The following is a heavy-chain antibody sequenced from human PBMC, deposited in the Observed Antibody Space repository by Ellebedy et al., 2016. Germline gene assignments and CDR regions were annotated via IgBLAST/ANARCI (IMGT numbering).Heavy chain of an antibody. CDR3: ATGNYSHMALDY. Sequence: SETLSLTCTVSGGSISSSSYYWGWIRQPPGKGLEWIGSIYYSGSTYYNPSLKSRVTISVDTSKTQFSLKLSSVTATDTAVYYCATGNYSHMALDYWGQGTLVTVSS. V-gene: IGHV4-39*01. D-gene: IGHD1-7*01. CDR2: IYYSGST. J-gene: IGHJ4*02. CDR1: GGSISSSSYY.